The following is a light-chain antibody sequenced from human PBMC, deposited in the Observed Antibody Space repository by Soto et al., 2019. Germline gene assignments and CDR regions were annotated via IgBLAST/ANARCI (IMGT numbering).Light chain of an antibody. Sequence: QSALTQPPSASGSPGQSVTISCTGTSSDVGGYNYVSWYQQHPGKAPKLMIYEVSKRPSGVPDRFSGSKSGNTASLTVSGPQAEDEADYYCISYAGSNNFVVVGGGTKFTVL. J-gene: IGLJ2*01. V-gene: IGLV2-8*01. CDR3: ISYAGSNNFVV. CDR1: SSDVGGYNY. CDR2: EVS.